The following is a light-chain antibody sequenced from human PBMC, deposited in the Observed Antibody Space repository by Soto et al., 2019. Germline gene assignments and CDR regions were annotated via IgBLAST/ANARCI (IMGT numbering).Light chain of an antibody. Sequence: DIHMTQSPSTLSASVGDRVTITCRASQSISRWLAWNQQKPGKAPEVLIYKASTLKSGVPSRFSGSGSGTEFTLTISSLQPDDSATYYCQHYNSYSEACGQGTKV. J-gene: IGKJ1*01. CDR1: QSISRW. CDR2: KAS. CDR3: QHYNSYSEA. V-gene: IGKV1-5*03.